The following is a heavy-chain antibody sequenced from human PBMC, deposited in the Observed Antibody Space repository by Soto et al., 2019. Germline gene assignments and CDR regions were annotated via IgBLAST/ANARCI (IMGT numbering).Heavy chain of an antibody. CDR2: ISGSGGST. J-gene: IGHJ4*02. D-gene: IGHD3-22*01. CDR1: GFTFSTYA. Sequence: GGSLRLSCAASGFTFSTYAMSWVRQAPGKGLEWVSAISGSGGSTYNADSVKGRFTISRDNSKNTLYLQMNSLRAEDTAVYYCAKDHDSGSYFDYWGQGTLVTVSS. V-gene: IGHV3-23*01. CDR3: AKDHDSGSYFDY.